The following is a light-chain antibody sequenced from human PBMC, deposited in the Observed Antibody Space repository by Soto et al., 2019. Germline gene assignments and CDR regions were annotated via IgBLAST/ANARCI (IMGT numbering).Light chain of an antibody. CDR2: EVT. J-gene: IGLJ1*01. CDR3: RSYAGSNNFV. CDR1: SSDVGYYDY. Sequence: QSALTQPPSASGFPGQSVTISCTGTSSDVGYYDYVSWYQQHPGKAPKLVIYEVTKRPSGVPDRVSASKSGNTASLTVSGLRAEDDAHYYCRSYAGSNNFVFGSGTKVTVL. V-gene: IGLV2-8*01.